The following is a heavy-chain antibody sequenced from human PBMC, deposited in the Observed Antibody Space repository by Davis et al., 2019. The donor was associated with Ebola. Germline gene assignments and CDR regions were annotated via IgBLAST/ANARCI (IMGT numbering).Heavy chain of an antibody. CDR1: GVTFSSHW. J-gene: IGHJ4*02. V-gene: IGHV3-74*01. CDR3: ARRTGY. D-gene: IGHD4-17*01. Sequence: GESLKISCAASGVTFSSHWMHWVRQAPGKGLVWVSRINGDGSRTGYADSVKGRFTISRDNSRNTLYLQMNSLRAEDTAVYYCARRTGYWGQGTLVTVSS. CDR2: INGDGSRT.